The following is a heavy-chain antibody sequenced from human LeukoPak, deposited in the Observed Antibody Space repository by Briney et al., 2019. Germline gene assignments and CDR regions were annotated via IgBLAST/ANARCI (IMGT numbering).Heavy chain of an antibody. Sequence: SETLSLTCTVSGYSISSGYYWGWIRQPPGKGLEWIGSIYHSGSTYYNPSLKSRVTISVDTSKNQFSLKLSSVTAADTAVYYCARDRGPGYSSGWYEVWFDPWGQGTLVTVSS. D-gene: IGHD6-19*01. CDR1: GYSISSGYY. CDR2: IYHSGST. V-gene: IGHV4-38-2*02. J-gene: IGHJ5*02. CDR3: ARDRGPGYSSGWYEVWFDP.